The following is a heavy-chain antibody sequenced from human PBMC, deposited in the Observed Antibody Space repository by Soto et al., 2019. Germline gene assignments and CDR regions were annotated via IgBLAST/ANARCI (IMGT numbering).Heavy chain of an antibody. CDR2: INWNSGSI. CDR3: AKRPTSTGFGDPFDI. V-gene: IGHV3-9*01. CDR1: GFTFDDYA. J-gene: IGHJ3*02. D-gene: IGHD3-10*01. Sequence: GGSLRLSCAASGFTFDDYAMHWVRQVPGKGLEWVSGINWNSGSIGYADSVKGRFTISRDNSKNTLYLQMNSLRAEDTAIYYCAKRPTSTGFGDPFDIWGQGTMVTVSS.